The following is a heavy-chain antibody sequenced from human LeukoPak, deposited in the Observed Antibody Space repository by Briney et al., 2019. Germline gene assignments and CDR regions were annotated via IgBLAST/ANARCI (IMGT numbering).Heavy chain of an antibody. CDR1: GFTFSSYA. Sequence: GGSLRLSCSASGFTFSSYAMYWVRQAPGKGLEYVSASSSNGGSTYYADSVKGRFAISRDNSKNTLNLQMSSLRAEDTAVYYCAKDLGGGSGCYDLWGRGTLVTVSS. V-gene: IGHV3-64D*09. CDR3: AKDLGGGSGCYDL. CDR2: SSSNGGST. D-gene: IGHD6-19*01. J-gene: IGHJ2*01.